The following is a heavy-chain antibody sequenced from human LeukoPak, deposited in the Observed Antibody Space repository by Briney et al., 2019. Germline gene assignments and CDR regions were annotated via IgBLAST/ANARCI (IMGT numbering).Heavy chain of an antibody. D-gene: IGHD3-10*01. J-gene: IGHJ6*03. CDR2: ISYDGSNK. CDR3: ARVEQQILWFGELYYYYYMDV. Sequence: GGSLRLSCAASGFTFSSYGMHWVRQAPGKGLEWVAVISYDGSNKYYADSVKGRFTISRDNSKNTLYLQMNSLRAEDTAVYYCARVEQQILWFGELYYYYYMDVWGKGTTVTVSS. V-gene: IGHV3-30*03. CDR1: GFTFSSYG.